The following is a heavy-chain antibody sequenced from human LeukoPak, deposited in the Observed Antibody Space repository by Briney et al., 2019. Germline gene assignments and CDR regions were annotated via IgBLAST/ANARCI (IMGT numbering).Heavy chain of an antibody. CDR1: GYSFSNYW. J-gene: IGHJ4*02. Sequence: GESLKISCKGSGYSFSNYWIGWVRQMPGKGLEWMGIIYPGDSDTRYSPSFQGQVTISADESKSTAYLQWSRLKASDTAMYYCASSIAVAGTLDYWGQGTLVTVSS. CDR3: ASSIAVAGTLDY. D-gene: IGHD6-19*01. CDR2: IYPGDSDT. V-gene: IGHV5-51*01.